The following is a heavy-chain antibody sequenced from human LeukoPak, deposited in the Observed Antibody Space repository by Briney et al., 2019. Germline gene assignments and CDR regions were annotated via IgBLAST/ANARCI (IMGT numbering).Heavy chain of an antibody. CDR1: GFTFSSYW. CDR2: IKQDGSEK. D-gene: IGHD3-10*01. Sequence: GGSLRLSCAASGFTFSSYWMSWVRQAPGKGLEWVANIKQDGSEKYYVDSVKGRFTISRDNAKNSLYLQMNSLRAEDTAVYHCARDRFWYGEGDVFDYWGQGTLVTVSS. J-gene: IGHJ4*02. V-gene: IGHV3-7*01. CDR3: ARDRFWYGEGDVFDY.